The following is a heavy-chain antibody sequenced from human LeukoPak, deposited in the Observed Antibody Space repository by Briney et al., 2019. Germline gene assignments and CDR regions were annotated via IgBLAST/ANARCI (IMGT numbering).Heavy chain of an antibody. V-gene: IGHV3-7*04. CDR2: IHPEGNGK. Sequence: GVSRRLTCAVSGFSFTNFWMSWVRQAPGGGLEWVANIHPEGNGKYPVESVKGRFTIPRENTKNLLFLKLNGLRVQDTAVYYCARGDAFSGDPWGEGTLVTVSS. J-gene: IGHJ5*02. CDR1: GFSFTNFW. CDR3: ARGDAFSGDP.